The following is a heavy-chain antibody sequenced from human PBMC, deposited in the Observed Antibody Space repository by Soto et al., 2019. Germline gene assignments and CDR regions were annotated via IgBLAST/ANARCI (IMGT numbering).Heavy chain of an antibody. CDR2: INPNSGGT. V-gene: IGHV1-2*04. J-gene: IGHJ5*02. D-gene: IGHD3-3*01. CDR3: AREGDYDFWSGYPRRYNWFDP. CDR1: GYTFIGYY. Sequence: ASVKVSCKASGYTFIGYYIHWVRQAPGQGLEWMGWINPNSGGTSYAQKFQGWVTMTRDTSISTAYMELSRLTSDDTAVYYCAREGDYDFWSGYPRRYNWFDPWGQGTLVTVSS.